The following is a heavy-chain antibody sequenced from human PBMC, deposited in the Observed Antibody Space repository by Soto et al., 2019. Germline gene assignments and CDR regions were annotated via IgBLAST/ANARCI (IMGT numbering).Heavy chain of an antibody. J-gene: IGHJ6*02. V-gene: IGHV1-8*01. CDR1: GYTFTSYD. Sequence: ASVKVSCKASGYTFTSYDINWVRQATGQGLEWMGWMNPNSGNTGYAQKFQGRVTMTRNTSISTAYMELSSLRSEDTAVYYCARGGYGIVVVPAADYGRDVWGQGTTVTVSS. CDR3: ARGGYGIVVVPAADYGRDV. D-gene: IGHD2-2*01. CDR2: MNPNSGNT.